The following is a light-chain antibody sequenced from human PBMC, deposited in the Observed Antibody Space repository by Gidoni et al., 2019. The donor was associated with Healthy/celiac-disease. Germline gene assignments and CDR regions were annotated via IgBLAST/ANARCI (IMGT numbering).Light chain of an antibody. CDR3: QQRSNWPPWT. V-gene: IGKV3-11*01. CDR2: DTS. CDR1: QSVSIS. J-gene: IGKJ1*01. Sequence: EIVLTQSPATLSLSPGERATLSCRASQSVSISLAWYQQKPGQAPRLLIYDTSNRATGIPARFSGSGSGTDFTITISSIEPEDFAVYYCQQRSNWPPWTFGQGTKVEIK.